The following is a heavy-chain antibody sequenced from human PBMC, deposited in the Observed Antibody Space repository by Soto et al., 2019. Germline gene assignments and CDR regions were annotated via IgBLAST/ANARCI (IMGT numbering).Heavy chain of an antibody. J-gene: IGHJ4*02. V-gene: IGHV2-5*01. CDR3: ARREGYNSYNFEY. D-gene: IGHD1-1*01. CDR1: GFSLSTTGVG. Sequence: QITLKESGPTLVKPTQTLTLTCTLSGFSLSTTGVGVAWIRQPPGQALEWLALIFCNDEKHYSPSPKRRVTIIKDTSKNQVVLTMTDVEPMETGTYFFARREGYNSYNFEYWGQGAMVTLSS. CDR2: IFCNDEK.